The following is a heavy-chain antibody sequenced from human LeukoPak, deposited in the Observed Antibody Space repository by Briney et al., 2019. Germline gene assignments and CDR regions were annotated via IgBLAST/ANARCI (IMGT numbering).Heavy chain of an antibody. CDR3: ARSSGSYYLYYYYGMDV. CDR1: GYSFINYW. D-gene: IGHD1-26*01. V-gene: IGHV5-51*01. Sequence: GESLKISCQGSGYSFINYWIGWVRQMPGKGLEWMGIIYPGDSDIKYSPSFQGQVTISADKSISTAYLQWSSLKASDTAMYYCARSSGSYYLYYYYGMDVWGQGTTVTVSS. CDR2: IYPGDSDI. J-gene: IGHJ6*02.